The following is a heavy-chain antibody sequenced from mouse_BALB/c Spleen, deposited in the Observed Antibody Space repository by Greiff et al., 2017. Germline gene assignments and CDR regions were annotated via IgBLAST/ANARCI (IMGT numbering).Heavy chain of an antibody. CDR1: GYTFTSYV. D-gene: IGHD2-14*01. V-gene: IGHV1-14*01. CDR3: ASGSYYRYPMDY. J-gene: IGHJ4*01. Sequence: EVKLVESGPELVKPGASVKMSCKASGYTFTSYVMHWVKQKPGQGLEWIGYINPYNDGTKYNEKFKGKATLTSDKSSSTAYMELSSLTSEDSAVYYCASGSYYRYPMDYWGQGTSVTVSS. CDR2: INPYNDGT.